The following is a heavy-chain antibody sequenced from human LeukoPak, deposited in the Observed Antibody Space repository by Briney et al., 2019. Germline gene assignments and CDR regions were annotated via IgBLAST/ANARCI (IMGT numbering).Heavy chain of an antibody. CDR1: GYSISSGYY. CDR3: AREVPSGSYFDY. V-gene: IGHV4-38-2*02. J-gene: IGHJ4*02. D-gene: IGHD1-26*01. Sequence: SETLSLTCTVSGYSISSGYYWGWIRQPPGKGLEWIGSIYHSGSTYYNPPLKSRVTISVDTSKNQFSLKLSSVTAADTAVYYCAREVPSGSYFDYWGQGTLVTVSS. CDR2: IYHSGST.